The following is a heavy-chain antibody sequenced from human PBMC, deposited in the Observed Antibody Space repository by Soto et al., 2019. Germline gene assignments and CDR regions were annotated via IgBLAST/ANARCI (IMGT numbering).Heavy chain of an antibody. V-gene: IGHV4-31*03. CDR1: GGSISSGGYY. CDR3: AITRVTTYYYYYMDV. J-gene: IGHJ6*03. Sequence: QVQLQESGPGLVKPSQTLSLTCTVSGGSISSGGYYWSWIRQHPGKGLEWIGYIYYSGSTYYNPSLKSRVTISVDTSKNQFSLKLSSVTAADTAVYYSAITRVTTYYYYYMDVWGKGTTVTVSS. CDR2: IYYSGST. D-gene: IGHD4-17*01.